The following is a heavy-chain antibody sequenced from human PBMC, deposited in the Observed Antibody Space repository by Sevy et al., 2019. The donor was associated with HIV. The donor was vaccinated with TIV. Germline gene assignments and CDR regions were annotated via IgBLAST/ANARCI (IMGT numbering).Heavy chain of an antibody. CDR1: GGSISSYY. J-gene: IGHJ5*02. D-gene: IGHD3-10*01. Sequence: SETLSLTCTVSGGSISSYYWSWIRQPAGKGLEWIGRIYTSGSTNYNPSLKSRVTMSVDTSKNQFSLKLSSVTAADTAVYYCARGSYYQVDNWFDPWGQGTLVTVSS. CDR3: ARGSYYQVDNWFDP. V-gene: IGHV4-4*07. CDR2: IYTSGST.